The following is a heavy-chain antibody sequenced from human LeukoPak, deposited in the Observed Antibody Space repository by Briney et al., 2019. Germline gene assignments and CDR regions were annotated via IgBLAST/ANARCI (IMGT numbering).Heavy chain of an antibody. CDR2: IYYSGST. Sequence: SETLSLTCTVSGGSISSGDYYWSWIRQPPGKGLEWIGYIYYSGSTYYNPSLKSRVTISVDTSKNQFSLQLSSVTAADTAVYYCARARFGELPTGAFDIWGQGTMVTVSS. CDR3: ARARFGELPTGAFDI. CDR1: GGSISSGDYY. V-gene: IGHV4-30-4*01. J-gene: IGHJ3*02. D-gene: IGHD3-10*01.